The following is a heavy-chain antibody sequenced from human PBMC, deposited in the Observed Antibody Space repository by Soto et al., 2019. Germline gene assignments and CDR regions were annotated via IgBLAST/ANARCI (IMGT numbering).Heavy chain of an antibody. CDR2: ISAYNGNT. CDR1: GYTFKSYG. Sequence: ASVKVSCKASGYTFKSYGISWVRQAPGQGLEWMGWISAYNGNTNYAQKLQGRVTMTTDTSTSTAYMELRSLRSDDTAVYYCARGYGDSSSFGYYYGMDVWGQGTTVTASS. CDR3: ARGYGDSSSFGYYYGMDV. J-gene: IGHJ6*02. D-gene: IGHD6-13*01. V-gene: IGHV1-18*01.